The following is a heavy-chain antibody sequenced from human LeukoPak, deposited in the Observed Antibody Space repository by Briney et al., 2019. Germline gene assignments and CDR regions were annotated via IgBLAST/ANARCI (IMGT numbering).Heavy chain of an antibody. V-gene: IGHV1-18*01. CDR1: GYTFTSYG. CDR2: ISAYNGNT. D-gene: IGHD1-26*01. CDR3: AREPTRVGATDY. Sequence: ASVRVSCKASGYTFTSYGIRWVRQAPAQGLEWMGWISAYNGNTNYAQKLQGRVTMTTDTSTSTAYMELRSLRSDDTAVYYCAREPTRVGATDYWGQGTMVTVSS. J-gene: IGHJ4*02.